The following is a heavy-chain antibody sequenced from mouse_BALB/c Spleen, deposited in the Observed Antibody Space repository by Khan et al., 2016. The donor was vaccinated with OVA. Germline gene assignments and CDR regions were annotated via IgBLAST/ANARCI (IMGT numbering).Heavy chain of an antibody. CDR1: GFSLSRYS. CDR2: IWGYGST. Sequence: QVQLKESGPGLVAPSQSLSITCTVSGFSLSRYSVHWVRRPPGKGLEWLGMIWGYGSTDYNSALQSRLSISKDNSKSQVFLKINSLQTDDTAMYYCARNSALTYAMDYWGQGTSVTVSS. V-gene: IGHV2-6-4*01. CDR3: ARNSALTYAMDY. J-gene: IGHJ4*01. D-gene: IGHD1-1*01.